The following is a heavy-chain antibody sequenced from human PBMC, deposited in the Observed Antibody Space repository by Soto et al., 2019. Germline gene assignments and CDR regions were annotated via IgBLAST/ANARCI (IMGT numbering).Heavy chain of an antibody. CDR3: ARGGGVGVAGSAAFDM. CDR2: INPATGAA. Sequence: QLHLVQSGAVVKKPGASVTVSCSASGYPVTAYYMHWVRQAPGRGLEWMGGINPATGAAKYTQTFQGRGTITRDTSTITGFMELSGLTSEDTAVFFCARGGGVGVAGSAAFDMWGQGTVVTVSS. V-gene: IGHV1-2*02. CDR1: GYPVTAYY. D-gene: IGHD3-3*01. J-gene: IGHJ3*02.